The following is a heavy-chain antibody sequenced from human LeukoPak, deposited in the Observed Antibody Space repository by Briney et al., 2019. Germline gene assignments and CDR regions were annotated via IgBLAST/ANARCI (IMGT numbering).Heavy chain of an antibody. V-gene: IGHV3-23*01. CDR3: AKDMVLWFGEYDY. Sequence: QPGGSLRLSCAASEFTFSSYAMSWVRQAPGKGLEWVSAISGSGGSTYYADSVKGRFTISRDNSKNTLYLQMNSLRAEDTAVYYCAKDMVLWFGEYDYWGQGTLVTVSS. CDR1: EFTFSSYA. D-gene: IGHD3-10*01. CDR2: ISGSGGST. J-gene: IGHJ4*02.